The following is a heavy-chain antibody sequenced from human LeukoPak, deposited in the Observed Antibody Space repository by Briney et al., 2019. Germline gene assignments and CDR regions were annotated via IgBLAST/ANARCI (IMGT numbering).Heavy chain of an antibody. CDR2: IYHSGST. Sequence: SETLSLTCAVSGGSIRSGGYSWSWIRQPPGKGLEWIGYIYHSGSTYYNASLKSRVTMSLDRSKNQFSLRVSSVTAADTAVYYCARGGFYFYGMDVWGQGTTVTVSS. CDR3: ARGGFYFYGMDV. J-gene: IGHJ6*02. CDR1: GGSIRSGGYS. V-gene: IGHV4-30-2*01.